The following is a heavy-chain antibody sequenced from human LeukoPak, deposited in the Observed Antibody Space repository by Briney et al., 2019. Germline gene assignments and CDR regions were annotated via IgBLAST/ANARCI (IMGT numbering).Heavy chain of an antibody. J-gene: IGHJ6*03. V-gene: IGHV4-61*02. Sequence: SQTLSLTCTVSGGSISSGSYYWSWIRQPAGKGLEWIGRIYTSGSTNYNPSHKSRVTISVDTSKNQFSLKLSSVTAADTAVYYCARAQVVVAAPRYYYYYMDVWGKGTTVTVSS. CDR2: IYTSGST. CDR1: GGSISSGSYY. CDR3: ARAQVVVAAPRYYYYYMDV. D-gene: IGHD2-15*01.